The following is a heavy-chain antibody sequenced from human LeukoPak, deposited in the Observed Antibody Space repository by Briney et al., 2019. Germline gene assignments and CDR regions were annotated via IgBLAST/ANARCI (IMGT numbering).Heavy chain of an antibody. CDR3: ARGGPLGDTNRFDF. J-gene: IGHJ4*02. CDR1: GGTFASYA. D-gene: IGHD1-14*01. CDR2: LPYDWTNK. V-gene: IGHV3-30*02. Sequence: GGSLRLSCAASGGTFASYAMRWVRQPSGKGLECVTLLPYDWTNKQYADSVKGRFTISRDNSQNTVHLHMDSLRAEDTAVSYCARGGPLGDTNRFDFWGQGILVTVSS.